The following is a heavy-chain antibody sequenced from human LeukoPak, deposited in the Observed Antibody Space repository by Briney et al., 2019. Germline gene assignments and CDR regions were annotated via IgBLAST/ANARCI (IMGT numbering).Heavy chain of an antibody. CDR2: ISAYNDNT. CDR3: ARARLLRYFDWLLEIPRELWFDP. J-gene: IGHJ5*02. D-gene: IGHD3-9*01. Sequence: GASVKVSCKASGYTFTSYGISWVRQAPGQGLEWMGWISAYNDNTNYAQKLQGRVTMTTDTSTSTAYMELRSLRSDDTAVYYCARARLLRYFDWLLEIPRELWFDPWGQGTLVTVSS. CDR1: GYTFTSYG. V-gene: IGHV1-18*01.